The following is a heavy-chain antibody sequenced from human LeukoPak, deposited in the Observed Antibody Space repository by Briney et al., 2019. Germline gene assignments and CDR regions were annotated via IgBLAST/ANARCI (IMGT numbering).Heavy chain of an antibody. Sequence: SETLSLTCAVYGGSFSGYYWSWIRQPPGKGLEWIGETNHSGSTSYNPSLKSRVTISVDTSKNQFSLKLSSVTAADTAVYYCAIAARPYNWFDPWGLGTLVTVSS. CDR3: AIAARPYNWFDP. J-gene: IGHJ5*02. CDR2: TNHSGST. V-gene: IGHV4-34*01. D-gene: IGHD6-6*01. CDR1: GGSFSGYY.